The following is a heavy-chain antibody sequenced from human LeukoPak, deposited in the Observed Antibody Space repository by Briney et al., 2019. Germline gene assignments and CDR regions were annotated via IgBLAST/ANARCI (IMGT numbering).Heavy chain of an antibody. D-gene: IGHD3-9*01. Sequence: PGASLKISCTGSGYSFTSYLISWLRQMPEEGLEWMVSIDPSDTYTNYHPSFQGHVTISADKSISTAYLQWSSLKASDTAMYHCASGAHYDILTGYYADWFDPWGQGTLVTVSS. CDR2: IDPSDTYT. CDR1: GYSFTSYL. CDR3: ASGAHYDILTGYYADWFDP. V-gene: IGHV5-10-1*01. J-gene: IGHJ5*02.